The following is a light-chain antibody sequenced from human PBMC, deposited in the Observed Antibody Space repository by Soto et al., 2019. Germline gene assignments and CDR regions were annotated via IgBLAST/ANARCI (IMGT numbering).Light chain of an antibody. V-gene: IGKV1-5*01. Sequence: GDIVTITCRASQSISNWLAWYQQKPGKAPNLLIYDASSLESGVPSRFSGSGSGTEFTLTISSLEPDDFATYYCQHYNSYSEAFGQGTKVDIK. J-gene: IGKJ1*01. CDR2: DAS. CDR1: QSISNW. CDR3: QHYNSYSEA.